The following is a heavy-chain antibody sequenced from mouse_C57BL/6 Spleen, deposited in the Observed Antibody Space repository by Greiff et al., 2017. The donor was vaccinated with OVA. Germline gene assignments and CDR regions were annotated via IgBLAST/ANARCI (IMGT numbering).Heavy chain of an antibody. CDR1: GYTFTDYE. CDR3: TREGGITNY. D-gene: IGHD1-1*01. Sequence: VQLQQSGAELVRPGASVTLSCKASGYTFTDYEMHWVKQTPVHGLEWIGAIDPETGGTAYNQKFKGKAILTADKSSSTAYMELRSLTSEDSAVYYCTREGGITNYWGQGTTLTVSS. V-gene: IGHV1-15*01. J-gene: IGHJ2*01. CDR2: IDPETGGT.